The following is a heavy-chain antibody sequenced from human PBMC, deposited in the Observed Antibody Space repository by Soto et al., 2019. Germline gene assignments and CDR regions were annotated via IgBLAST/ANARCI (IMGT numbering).Heavy chain of an antibody. CDR2: LSGSGGDT. J-gene: IGHJ4*02. Sequence: LRLSCVASGFTFSSFAMSWVRQAPGKGLEWVSTLSGSGGDTYYASSVNGRFTISRDKSKNTLYLQMDRLRVEDTAVYYCAKRGGYDYVWKSYRPDYWGQGTLVTVSS. V-gene: IGHV3-23*01. CDR3: AKRGGYDYVWKSYRPDY. D-gene: IGHD3-16*02. CDR1: GFTFSSFA.